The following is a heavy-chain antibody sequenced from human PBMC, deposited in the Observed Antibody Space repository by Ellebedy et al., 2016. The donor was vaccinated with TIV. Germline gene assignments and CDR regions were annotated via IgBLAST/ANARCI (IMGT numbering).Heavy chain of an antibody. CDR1: GFIFSSFV. D-gene: IGHD1-26*01. CDR3: ATDGSYGDYRSPMHAFEM. CDR2: IYAGGTT. V-gene: IGHV3-NL1*01. J-gene: IGHJ3*02. Sequence: GESLKISCAASGFIFSSFVMHWVRQAPGQGLEWVSLIYAGGTTNYADSVKGRFTISRDNAQNSLFLQMNSLRAEDTAVYFCATDGSYGDYRSPMHAFEMWGQGTTVTVSS.